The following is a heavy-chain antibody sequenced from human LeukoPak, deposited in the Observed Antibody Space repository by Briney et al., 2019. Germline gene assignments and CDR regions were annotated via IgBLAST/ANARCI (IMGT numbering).Heavy chain of an antibody. J-gene: IGHJ4*02. CDR2: ISSSGSTI. CDR1: GFTFSSYE. Sequence: GGSLRLSCAASGFTFSSYEMNWVRQAPGKGLEWVSYISSSGSTIYYADSVRGRFTISRDNAKNSLYLQMHSLRAEDTAVYYCGRQAAPDYWGQGTLVTVSS. D-gene: IGHD2-15*01. CDR3: GRQAAPDY. V-gene: IGHV3-48*03.